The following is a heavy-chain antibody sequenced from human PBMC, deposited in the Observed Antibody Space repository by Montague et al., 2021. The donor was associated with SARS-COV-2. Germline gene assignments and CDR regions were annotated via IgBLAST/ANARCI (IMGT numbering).Heavy chain of an antibody. CDR1: GGSFDSDNFF. CDR3: ARHRRHDVVTYYPDF. J-gene: IGHJ4*02. V-gene: IGHV4-39*01. CDR2: ISNGGRN. Sequence: SETLSLTCSVSGGSFDSDNFFWGWIRQPPGKRLEWIGVISNGGRNFDNPSLKSRVTISVHTSRNQLSLNVKSVTAADTAVYYCARHRRHDVVTYYPDFWGQGILVTVSS. D-gene: IGHD3-10*01.